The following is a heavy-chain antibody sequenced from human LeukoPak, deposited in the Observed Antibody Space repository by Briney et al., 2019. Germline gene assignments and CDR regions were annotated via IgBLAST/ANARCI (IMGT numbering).Heavy chain of an antibody. Sequence: PGGSLRLSCAASGFTFSSYSMNWVRHAPGKGLECVSDISGSGGSTYYADSVKGRFTISRDSSKNTLYMQMNTLRAEDTAVYYCARRAPGAAFDYWGQGTLVTVSS. D-gene: IGHD6-19*01. V-gene: IGHV3-23*01. CDR3: ARRAPGAAFDY. J-gene: IGHJ4*02. CDR2: ISGSGGST. CDR1: GFTFSSYS.